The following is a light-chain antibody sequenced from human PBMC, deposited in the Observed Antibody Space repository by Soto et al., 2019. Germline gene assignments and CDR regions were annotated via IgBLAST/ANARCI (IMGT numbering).Light chain of an antibody. CDR2: DVT. CDR1: SSYIGAYNY. CDR3: SSHTFGSIVV. J-gene: IGLJ2*01. Sequence: QSVLTQPASVSGCPGQSITISCTTTSSYIGAYNYVSWYQQHTGKAPKLIIYDVTSRPSGVSNRFSGSKSGNTASLTISGLQAEDEADYFCSSHTFGSIVVFGGGTKLTVL. V-gene: IGLV2-14*03.